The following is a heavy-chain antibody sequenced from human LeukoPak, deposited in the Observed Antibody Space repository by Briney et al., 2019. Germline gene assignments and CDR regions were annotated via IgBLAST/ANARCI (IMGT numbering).Heavy chain of an antibody. J-gene: IGHJ5*02. V-gene: IGHV4-59*01. D-gene: IGHD6-6*01. CDR2: IYYSGST. CDR3: ARDVTAARLRWFDP. CDR1: GGSISSYY. Sequence: PSETLSLTCTGSGGSISSYYWSWIRQPPGKGLEWIGYIYYSGSTNYNPSLKSRVTISVDTSKNQFSLKLSSVTAADTAVYYCARDVTAARLRWFDPWGQGTLVTVSS.